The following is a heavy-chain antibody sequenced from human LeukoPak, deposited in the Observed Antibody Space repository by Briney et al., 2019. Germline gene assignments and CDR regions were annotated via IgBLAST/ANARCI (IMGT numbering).Heavy chain of an antibody. J-gene: IGHJ6*03. CDR2: ISSSGSTT. V-gene: IGHV3-48*03. Sequence: GGSLRLSCAASGFTFSSYEMNWVRQAPGKGLEWVSYISSSGSTTYYADSVKGRFTISRDTAKNSLYLQMNSLRAEDTAVYYCGRSYLPGYSSASSYYYYYMDVWGKGTTVAVSS. CDR3: GRSYLPGYSSASSYYYYYMDV. D-gene: IGHD6-19*01. CDR1: GFTFSSYE.